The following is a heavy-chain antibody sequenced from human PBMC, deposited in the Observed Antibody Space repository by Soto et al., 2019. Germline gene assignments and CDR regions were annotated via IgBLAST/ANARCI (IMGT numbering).Heavy chain of an antibody. CDR2: IYYSGST. CDR3: ARDHGEITIFGVVIPTHYFDY. CDR1: GGSISSGGYY. V-gene: IGHV4-31*03. D-gene: IGHD3-3*01. Sequence: SETLSLTCTVSGGSISSGGYYWSWIRQHPGKGLEWIGYIYYSGSTYYNPSLKSRVTISVDTSKNQFSLKLSSVTAADTAVYYCARDHGEITIFGVVIPTHYFDYWGQGTLVTVSS. J-gene: IGHJ4*02.